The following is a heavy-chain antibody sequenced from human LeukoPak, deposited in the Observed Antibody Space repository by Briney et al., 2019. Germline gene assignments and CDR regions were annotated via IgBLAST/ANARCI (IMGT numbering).Heavy chain of an antibody. CDR2: TKPDGTAE. J-gene: IGHJ4*02. Sequence: TGGSLRLSCAASGFTFRNYWMGWVRQAPGKGPEWVANTKPDGTAEYYADSVRGRFTTSRDNANNFLYLQMNSLRGEDTAVYYCARDGGLHTNFDYWGQGTLVTVSS. CDR1: GFTFRNYW. D-gene: IGHD2-15*01. V-gene: IGHV3-7*01. CDR3: ARDGGLHTNFDY.